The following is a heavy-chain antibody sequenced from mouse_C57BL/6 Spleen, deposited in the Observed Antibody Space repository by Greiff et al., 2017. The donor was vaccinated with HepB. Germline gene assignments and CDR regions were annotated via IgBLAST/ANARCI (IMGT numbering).Heavy chain of an antibody. J-gene: IGHJ2*01. D-gene: IGHD3-2*02. CDR3: ARETAQAPFDY. Sequence: VHVKQSGPELVKPGASVKISCKASGYSFTGYYMHWVKQSHGNILDWIGYIYPYNGVSSYNQKFKGKATLTVDKSSSTAYMELRSLTSEDSAVYYCARETAQAPFDYWGQGTTLTVSS. CDR1: GYSFTGYY. V-gene: IGHV1-31*01. CDR2: IYPYNGVS.